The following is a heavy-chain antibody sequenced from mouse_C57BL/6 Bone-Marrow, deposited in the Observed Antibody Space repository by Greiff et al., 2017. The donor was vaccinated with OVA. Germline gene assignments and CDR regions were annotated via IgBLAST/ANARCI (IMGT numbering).Heavy chain of an antibody. Sequence: VQLQESGAELVRPGTSVKMSCKASGYTFTNYWIGWAKQRPGHGLEWIGDIYPGGGYTNYNQKFKGQATLTADKSSSTAYMQFSSLTSEDSAVYYCARCDGSTFFDYWGQGTTLTVSS. CDR2: IYPGGGYT. D-gene: IGHD2-3*01. J-gene: IGHJ2*01. CDR3: ARCDGSTFFDY. CDR1: GYTFTNYW. V-gene: IGHV1-63*01.